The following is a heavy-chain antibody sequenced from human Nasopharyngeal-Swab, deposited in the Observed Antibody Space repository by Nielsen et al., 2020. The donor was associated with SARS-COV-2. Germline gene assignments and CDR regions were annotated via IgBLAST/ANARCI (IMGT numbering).Heavy chain of an antibody. J-gene: IGHJ6*03. CDR1: GFTVSSYY. CDR2: IYSGGST. D-gene: IGHD2-2*01. V-gene: IGHV3-53*01. CDR3: ARGDVVVPASGYYMDV. Sequence: GGSLRLSCAASGFTVSSYYMSWVRQAPGKGLEWVSVIYSGGSTYYADSVKGRFTISRDNSKNTLYLQMNSLRAEDTAVYYCARGDVVVPASGYYMDVWGKGTTVTVSS.